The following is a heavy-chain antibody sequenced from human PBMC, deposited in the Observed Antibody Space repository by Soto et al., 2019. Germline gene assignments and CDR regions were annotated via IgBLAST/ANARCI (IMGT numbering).Heavy chain of an antibody. CDR2: VYYFGST. CDR1: GGSISNTSHY. J-gene: IGHJ4*02. D-gene: IGHD2-2*01. Sequence: SETLSLTCTVSGGSISNTSHYCGWIRQPPGKGLEWIGSVYYFGSTYYNPSLKSRVSISVDTSKNQFSLKLSSVTAADTAVYYCASCCSNTRCYGCRYWGQGTLVTVSS. V-gene: IGHV4-39*01. CDR3: ASCCSNTRCYGCRY.